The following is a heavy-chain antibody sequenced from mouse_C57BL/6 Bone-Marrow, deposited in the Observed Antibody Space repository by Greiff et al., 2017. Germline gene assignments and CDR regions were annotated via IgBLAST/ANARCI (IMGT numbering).Heavy chain of an antibody. D-gene: IGHD2-3*01. V-gene: IGHV1-52*01. Sequence: QVQLQQPGAELLRPGSSVKMSCKASGYTFTSYWMHWVKQRPIQGLEWIGNIDPSDSETHYNQKFKDKATLTVDKSSSTAYMQLSSLTSEDSAVYYCARGGYFVSLAYRGQGTLVTVSA. CDR1: GYTFTSYW. CDR2: IDPSDSET. J-gene: IGHJ3*01. CDR3: ARGGYFVSLAY.